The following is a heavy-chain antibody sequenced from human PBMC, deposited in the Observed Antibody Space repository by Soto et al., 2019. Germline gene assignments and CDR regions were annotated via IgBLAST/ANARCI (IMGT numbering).Heavy chain of an antibody. CDR3: ASGSVAPDAEPTGMDV. J-gene: IGHJ6*02. Sequence: ASVKVSCKASGYTFTAYYIHWVRQAPGQEFEWMGWIRPNGGSTDFAREFQGRFTMTWDTSISTAYMDLSSLRSDDTAVYYCASGSVAPDAEPTGMDVWGPGTMDTVSS. CDR1: GYTFTAYY. D-gene: IGHD2-15*01. V-gene: IGHV1-2*02. CDR2: IRPNGGST.